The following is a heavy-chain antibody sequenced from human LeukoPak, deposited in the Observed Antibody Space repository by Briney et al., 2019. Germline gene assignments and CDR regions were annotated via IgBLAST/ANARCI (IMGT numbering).Heavy chain of an antibody. CDR1: GGSLTGYY. J-gene: IGHJ4*02. CDR2: VYFSGVG. Sequence: PSGTLSLTCTVSGGSLTGYYWNWIRQPAGQGLEWLGRVYFSGVGKYNPSLTSRATMSVDTSKNQFSLKLTSLTPAGTAVYYCAREEFLHEIDSSGYFVYWGQGTLVTVSS. V-gene: IGHV4-4*07. D-gene: IGHD3-22*01. CDR3: AREEFLHEIDSSGYFVY.